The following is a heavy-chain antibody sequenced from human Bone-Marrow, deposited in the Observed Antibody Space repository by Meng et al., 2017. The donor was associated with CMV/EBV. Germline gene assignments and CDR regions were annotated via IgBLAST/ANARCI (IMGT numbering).Heavy chain of an antibody. D-gene: IGHD2-2*02. CDR3: ATIPAAIPGRPSLDY. V-gene: IGHV3-49*04. CDR1: GFTFGDYA. CDR2: IRSKAYGGTT. J-gene: IGHJ4*02. Sequence: GESLKISCIASGFTFGDYAMSWVRQAPGKGLEWVGFIRSKAYGGTTEYAASVQGRFTISRDDSKSIAYLQMNSLRAEDTAVYYCATIPAAIPGRPSLDYWGQGTLVTVSS.